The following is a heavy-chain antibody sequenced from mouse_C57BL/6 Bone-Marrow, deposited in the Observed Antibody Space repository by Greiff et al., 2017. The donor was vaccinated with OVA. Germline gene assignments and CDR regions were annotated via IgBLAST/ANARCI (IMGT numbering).Heavy chain of an antibody. CDR3: TRRRIAPITTVVADYFDY. V-gene: IGHV1-15*01. CDR1: GYTFTDYE. J-gene: IGHJ2*01. Sequence: QVHVKQSGAELVRPGASVTLSCKASGYTFTDYEMHWVKQTPVHGLEWIGAIDPETGGTAYNQKFKGKAILTADKSSSTAYMELRSLTSEDSAVYYCTRRRIAPITTVVADYFDYWGQGTTLTVSS. CDR2: IDPETGGT. D-gene: IGHD1-1*01.